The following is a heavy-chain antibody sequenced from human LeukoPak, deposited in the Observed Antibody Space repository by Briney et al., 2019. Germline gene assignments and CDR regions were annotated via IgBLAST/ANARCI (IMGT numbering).Heavy chain of an antibody. CDR1: GYTFTNYA. Sequence: ASVTVSCKTSGYTFTNYAISWVRQAPGQGVECMGWISTYTGNTDYAQKLQGRVTMTTDTSTNTAYMELRSLSSDDTAVYYCARVLVVPSDAFDIWGQGTMVTVSS. V-gene: IGHV1-18*01. CDR2: ISTYTGNT. D-gene: IGHD3-22*01. J-gene: IGHJ3*02. CDR3: ARVLVVPSDAFDI.